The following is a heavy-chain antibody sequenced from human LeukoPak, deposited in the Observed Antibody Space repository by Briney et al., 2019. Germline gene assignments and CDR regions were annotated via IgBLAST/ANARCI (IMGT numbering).Heavy chain of an antibody. Sequence: GGSLRLSCTASGFPFIKYSMNWVRQAPGKGLEWISYIGIDSGNTKYADSVRGRFTISADKAKNSLHLQMNSLRVEDTAVYYCARDHNYAFDNWGQGTLVSVAS. CDR2: IGIDSGNT. V-gene: IGHV3-48*01. CDR3: ARDHNYAFDN. J-gene: IGHJ4*02. D-gene: IGHD1-1*01. CDR1: GFPFIKYS.